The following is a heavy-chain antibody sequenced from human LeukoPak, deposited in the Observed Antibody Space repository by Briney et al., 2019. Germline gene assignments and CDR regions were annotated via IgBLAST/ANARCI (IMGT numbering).Heavy chain of an antibody. CDR2: IYPGDSDT. Sequence: PGASLKISCQGSGYSFTSYWIGWVRQMPGKGLEWMGIIYPGDSDTRYSPSFQGQVTISADKSISTAYLQWSSLKASDTAMYYCARLDSYYYDSSGFYYMDVWGKGTTVTISS. D-gene: IGHD3-22*01. J-gene: IGHJ6*03. V-gene: IGHV5-51*01. CDR3: ARLDSYYYDSSGFYYMDV. CDR1: GYSFTSYW.